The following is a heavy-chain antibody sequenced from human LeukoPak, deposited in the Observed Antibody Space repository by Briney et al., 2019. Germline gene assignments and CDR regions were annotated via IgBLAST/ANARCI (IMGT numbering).Heavy chain of an antibody. D-gene: IGHD3-22*01. Sequence: ASVKVSCKASGYTFTGYYTHWVRQAPGQGLEWMGWINPNSGGTNYAQKFQGRVTMTRDTSISTAYMELSRLRSDDTAVYYCARVPYYYDSSGYYSNDYWGQGTLVTVSS. CDR3: ARVPYYYDSSGYYSNDY. J-gene: IGHJ4*02. V-gene: IGHV1-2*02. CDR2: INPNSGGT. CDR1: GYTFTGYY.